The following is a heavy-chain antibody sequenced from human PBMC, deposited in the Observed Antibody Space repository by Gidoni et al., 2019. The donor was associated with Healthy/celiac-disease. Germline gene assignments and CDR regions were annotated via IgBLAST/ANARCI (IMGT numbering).Heavy chain of an antibody. J-gene: IGHJ6*02. CDR3: AKDLGRNYYYYGMDV. V-gene: IGHV3-30*18. Sequence: QVQLVESGGGVVQPGRSLRLSCAASGFTFSSYGMHWVRQAPGKGLEWVAVISYDGSNKYDADSVKGRFTISRDNSKNTLYLQMNSLRAEDTAVYYCAKDLGRNYYYYGMDVWGQGTTVTVSS. CDR1: GFTFSSYG. CDR2: ISYDGSNK.